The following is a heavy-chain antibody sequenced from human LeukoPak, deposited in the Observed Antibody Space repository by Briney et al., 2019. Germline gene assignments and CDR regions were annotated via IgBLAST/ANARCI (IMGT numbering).Heavy chain of an antibody. D-gene: IGHD6-13*01. Sequence: SETLSLTCTVSGGSISSSSYYWGWIRQPPGKGLEWIGSIYYSGSTYYIPSLKSRVTISVDTSKNQFSLKLSSVTAADTAVYYCARGIAAAAPFDYWGQGTLVTVSS. CDR2: IYYSGST. J-gene: IGHJ4*02. V-gene: IGHV4-39*07. CDR1: GGSISSSSYY. CDR3: ARGIAAAAPFDY.